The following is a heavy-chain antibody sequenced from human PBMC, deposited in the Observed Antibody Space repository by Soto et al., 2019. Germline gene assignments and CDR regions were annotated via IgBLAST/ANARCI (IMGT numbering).Heavy chain of an antibody. CDR3: ARDNSSVKDIVLVPAAPGGRFDP. V-gene: IGHV3-30-3*01. Sequence: PGGSLRLSCAASGFTFSSYAMHWVRQAPGKGLEWVAVISYDGSNKYYADSVKGRFTISRDNSKNTLYLQMNSLRAEDTAVYYSARDNSSVKDIVLVPAAPGGRFDPWGQGTLDTVSS. J-gene: IGHJ5*02. D-gene: IGHD2-2*01. CDR2: ISYDGSNK. CDR1: GFTFSSYA.